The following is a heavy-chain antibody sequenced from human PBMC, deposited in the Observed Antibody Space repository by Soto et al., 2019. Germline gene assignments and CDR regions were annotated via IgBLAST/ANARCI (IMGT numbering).Heavy chain of an antibody. CDR2: IYPGDSDT. D-gene: IGHD3-10*01. CDR3: ARQGLSSRYYGSGSYFPDAFDI. V-gene: IGHV5-51*01. Sequence: HGESLKISCKGSGYSFTSYWIGWVRQMPGKGLEWMGIIYPGDSDTRYSPSFQGQVTISADKSISTAYLQWSSLKASDTAMYYCARQGLSSRYYGSGSYFPDAFDIWGQGTMVTVSS. J-gene: IGHJ3*02. CDR1: GYSFTSYW.